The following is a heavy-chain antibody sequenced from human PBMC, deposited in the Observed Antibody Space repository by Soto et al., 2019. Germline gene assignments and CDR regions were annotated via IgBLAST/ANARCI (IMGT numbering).Heavy chain of an antibody. V-gene: IGHV3-48*01. CDR1: GFTFSSYS. CDR3: ARDDSSYGPFDY. CDR2: ISSSSSTI. Sequence: GGYLRLSCAASGFTFSSYSMNWVRQAPGKGLEWVSCISSSSSTIYYADSVKGRFTISRDNAKNSLYLQMNSLRAEDTAVYYCARDDSSYGPFDYWGQGTLVTVSS. D-gene: IGHD5-18*01. J-gene: IGHJ4*02.